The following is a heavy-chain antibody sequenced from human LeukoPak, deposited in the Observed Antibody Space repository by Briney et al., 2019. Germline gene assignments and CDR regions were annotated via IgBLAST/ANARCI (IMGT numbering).Heavy chain of an antibody. Sequence: PGGSLRLSCAASGFTFSSYGMHWVRQAPGKGLEWVAFIRYDGSNKYYADSVKGRFTISRDNSKNTLYLQMNSLRAEDTAVYYCAKTLDYYGSGTSDYWGQGTLVTVSS. CDR1: GFTFSSYG. D-gene: IGHD3-10*01. V-gene: IGHV3-30*02. CDR2: IRYDGSNK. CDR3: AKTLDYYGSGTSDY. J-gene: IGHJ4*02.